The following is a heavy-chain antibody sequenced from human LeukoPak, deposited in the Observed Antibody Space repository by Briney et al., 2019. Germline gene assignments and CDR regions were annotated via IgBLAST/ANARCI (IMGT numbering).Heavy chain of an antibody. CDR1: GVTLSPYG. CDR3: AKDLEWETIGGAFDI. V-gene: IGHV3-30*18. Sequence: GMSLRLSCAASGVTLSPYGMHWVRQAPGKGLEWVAVISYEGGTQHYADSVKGRFTISRDNSKNTLYLQMNSLRAEDTAVYYCAKDLEWETIGGAFDIWGQGTMVTVSS. CDR2: ISYEGGTQ. D-gene: IGHD3-3*01. J-gene: IGHJ3*02.